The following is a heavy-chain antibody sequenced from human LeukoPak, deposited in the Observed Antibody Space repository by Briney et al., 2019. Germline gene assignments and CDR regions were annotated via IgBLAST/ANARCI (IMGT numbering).Heavy chain of an antibody. CDR1: GFTFSSYG. Sequence: PGGSLRLSCAASGFTFSSYGMHWVRQAPGKGLEWVAFIRYDGSNKYYADSVKGRFTISRDNSKNTLYLQMNSLRAEDTAVYYCAGLVGSSWYREVLRGRDYWGQGTLVTVSS. CDR2: IRYDGSNK. J-gene: IGHJ4*02. D-gene: IGHD6-13*01. CDR3: AGLVGSSWYREVLRGRDY. V-gene: IGHV3-30*02.